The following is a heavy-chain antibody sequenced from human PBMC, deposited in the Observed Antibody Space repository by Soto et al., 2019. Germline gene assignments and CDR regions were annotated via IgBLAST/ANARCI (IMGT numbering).Heavy chain of an antibody. CDR3: AKDMGQAAVGIRYPYGLDV. Sequence: PGGSLRLSCSGSGFTVSSFGMHWVRQAPGKGLEHVSTLSSNGIGTYYADSVKGRFTFSRDTSKNTLYLQMSSLRTEDTAVYYCAKDMGQAAVGIRYPYGLDVWGLGTTVTVSS. CDR2: LSSNGIGT. CDR1: GFTVSSFG. D-gene: IGHD6-13*01. V-gene: IGHV3-64D*06. J-gene: IGHJ6*02.